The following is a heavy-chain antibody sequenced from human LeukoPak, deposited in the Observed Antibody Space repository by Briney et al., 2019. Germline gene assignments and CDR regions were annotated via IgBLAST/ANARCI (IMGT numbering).Heavy chain of an antibody. D-gene: IGHD2-21*01. Sequence: PGGSLRLSCAASGFTLSSYWMNWVRQAPGKGLEWVSSISDSGGNTYYADYVKGRFTISRDNSKSTLSLQMNGLRAEDTAVYYCAKGTASYYYFMDVWGKGTTVTVSS. CDR3: AKGTASYYYFMDV. V-gene: IGHV3-23*01. CDR1: GFTLSSYW. CDR2: ISDSGGNT. J-gene: IGHJ6*03.